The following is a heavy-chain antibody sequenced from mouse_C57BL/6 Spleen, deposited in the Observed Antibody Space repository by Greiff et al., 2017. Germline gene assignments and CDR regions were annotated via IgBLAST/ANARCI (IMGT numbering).Heavy chain of an antibody. CDR1: GFTFSSYA. CDR3: TRTPSYYSNYRYFDV. V-gene: IGHV5-9-1*02. J-gene: IGHJ1*03. Sequence: EVMLVESGEGLVKPGGSLKLSCAASGFTFSSYAMSWVRQTPEKRLEWVAYISSGGDYIYYADTVKGRFTISRDNARNTLYLQMSSLKSEDTAMYYCTRTPSYYSNYRYFDVWGTGTTVTVSS. CDR2: ISSGGDYI. D-gene: IGHD2-5*01.